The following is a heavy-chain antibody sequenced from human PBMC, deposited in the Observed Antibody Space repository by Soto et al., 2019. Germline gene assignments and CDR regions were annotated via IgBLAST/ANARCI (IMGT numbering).Heavy chain of an antibody. CDR2: ISYSGTT. Sequence: SETLSLTCTVSGGSLSSYYWSWIRQPPGMGLEWIASISYSGTTNYNSSLKSRVTISIDTSKNQLSLKFNSVTDADTAVYYCAREGYNFGPFDYWGQGALVT. V-gene: IGHV4-59*01. CDR3: AREGYNFGPFDY. J-gene: IGHJ4*02. D-gene: IGHD5-18*01. CDR1: GGSLSSYY.